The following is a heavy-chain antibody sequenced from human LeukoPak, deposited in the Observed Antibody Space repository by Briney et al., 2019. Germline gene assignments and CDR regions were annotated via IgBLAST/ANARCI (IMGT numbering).Heavy chain of an antibody. CDR1: GYTFTSYG. CDR2: IIPIFGTA. Sequence: GASVKVSCKASGYTFTSYGISWVRQAPGQGLEWMGGIIPIFGTANYAQKFQGRVTITADKSTSTAYMELSSLRSEDTAVYYCARVTLAVAGKRYYYYMDVWGKGTTVTVSS. D-gene: IGHD6-19*01. V-gene: IGHV1-69*06. CDR3: ARVTLAVAGKRYYYYMDV. J-gene: IGHJ6*03.